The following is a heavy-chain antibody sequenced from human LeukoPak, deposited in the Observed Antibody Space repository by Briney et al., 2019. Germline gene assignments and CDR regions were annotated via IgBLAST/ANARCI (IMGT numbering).Heavy chain of an antibody. V-gene: IGHV3-23*01. Sequence: GGSLRLSCAASGFAFSFSAMSWLRQPPGKGLEWVSTINANSVASSYAASVRGRFTISRDNSKNTLYLQMNSLRAEDTAVYYCARDRTGQKYFDLWGRGTLVTVSS. CDR2: INANSVAS. D-gene: IGHD1-14*01. CDR1: GFAFSFSA. CDR3: ARDRTGQKYFDL. J-gene: IGHJ2*01.